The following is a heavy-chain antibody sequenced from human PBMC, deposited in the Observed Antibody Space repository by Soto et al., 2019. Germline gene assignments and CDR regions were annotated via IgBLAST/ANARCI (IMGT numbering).Heavy chain of an antibody. J-gene: IGHJ5*02. V-gene: IGHV1-18*01. D-gene: IGHD3-10*01. CDR1: GYTFTNYG. CDR2: INTYNGNT. CDR3: ARGVGSGTYYNQYNWFDP. Sequence: QVQLVQSGAEVKKPGASVKVSCKASGYTFTNYGISWVRQAPGQGLEWMGWINTYNGNTNHAQKLQGRVTMTKDTSTSTAYMELRGLRSDDTAVYYCARGVGSGTYYNQYNWFDPWGQGTLVTVSS.